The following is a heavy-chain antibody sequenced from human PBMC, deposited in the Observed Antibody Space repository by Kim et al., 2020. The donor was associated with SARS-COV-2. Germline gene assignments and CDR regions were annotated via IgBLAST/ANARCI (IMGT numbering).Heavy chain of an antibody. CDR1: GFTFSSYE. D-gene: IGHD3-3*01. Sequence: GGSLRLSCAASGFTFSSYEMNWVRQAPGKGLEWVSYISSSGSTIYYADSVKGRFTISRDNAKNSLYLQMNSLRAEDTAVYYCARVKGSPYYDFWSGKKIRRTHYYYYGMDVWGQGTTVTVSS. J-gene: IGHJ6*02. CDR2: ISSSGSTI. CDR3: ARVKGSPYYDFWSGKKIRRTHYYYYGMDV. V-gene: IGHV3-48*03.